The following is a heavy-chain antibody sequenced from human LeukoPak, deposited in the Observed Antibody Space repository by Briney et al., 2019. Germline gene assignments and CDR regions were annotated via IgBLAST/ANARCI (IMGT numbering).Heavy chain of an antibody. CDR2: INHSGST. J-gene: IGHJ4*02. D-gene: IGHD4-17*01. V-gene: IGHV4-34*01. CDR1: GGSFSGYY. CDR3: AIDDYGDYVLPY. Sequence: SETLSLTCAVYGGSFSGYYWSWIRPPPGKGLEWIGEINHSGSTNYNPSLKSRVTISVDTSKNQFSLKLSSVTAADTAVYYCAIDDYGDYVLPYWGQGTLVTVSS.